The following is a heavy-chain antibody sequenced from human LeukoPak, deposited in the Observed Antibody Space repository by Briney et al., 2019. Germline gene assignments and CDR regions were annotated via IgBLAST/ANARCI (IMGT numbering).Heavy chain of an antibody. CDR2: YDPSSSTT. CDR1: GYSSTNYW. J-gene: IGHJ6*02. D-gene: IGHD5-18*01. CDR3: ARQAPTTQTLCTLGRYRYRGLVV. Sequence: AASTRISCQGSGYSSTNYWITCVSQMPPEGLEWMGGYDPSSSTTNYFPSLQGHVTISVDTSISTAYLQWSSLEASDTAIYYCARQAPTTQTLCTLGRYRYRGLVVWGQGTTVTVSS. V-gene: IGHV5-10-1*01.